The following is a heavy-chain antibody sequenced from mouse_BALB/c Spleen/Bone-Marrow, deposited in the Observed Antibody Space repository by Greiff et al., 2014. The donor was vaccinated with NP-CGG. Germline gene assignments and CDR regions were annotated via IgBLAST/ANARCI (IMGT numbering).Heavy chain of an antibody. CDR2: INPSSGYT. CDR1: GYSFTSYT. J-gene: IGHJ2*01. D-gene: IGHD2-4*01. Sequence: QVQLKESGAELARPGASVKMSCKASGYSFTSYTMHWVKQRPGQGLEWIGYINPSSGYTNYNQKFKDKATSTADKSSSTAYMQLSSLTSEDSAVYYCARGWDYEGYFDYWGQGTTLTVSS. V-gene: IGHV1-4*01. CDR3: ARGWDYEGYFDY.